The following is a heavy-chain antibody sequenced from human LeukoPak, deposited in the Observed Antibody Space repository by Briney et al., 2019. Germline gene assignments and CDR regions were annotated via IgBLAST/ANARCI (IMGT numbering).Heavy chain of an antibody. J-gene: IGHJ4*02. CDR2: ISGSGSGT. Sequence: GGSLRLSCAASGFTFSTYDMSWVRQAPGKGLEWVSAISGSGSGTYYADSMKARFTISRDNSKNTLYLQMNSLRAEDTAVYYCAKVGGAIFGVVIRGYFDYWGQGTLVTVSS. CDR1: GFTFSTYD. V-gene: IGHV3-23*01. D-gene: IGHD3-3*01. CDR3: AKVGGAIFGVVIRGYFDY.